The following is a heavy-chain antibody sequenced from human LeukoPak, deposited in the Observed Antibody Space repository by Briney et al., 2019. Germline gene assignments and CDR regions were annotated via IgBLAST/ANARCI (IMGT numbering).Heavy chain of an antibody. Sequence: ASVKVSCKASGYTFTSYYMHWVRQAPGQGLEWMGIINPSGGSTSYAQKFQGRVTFTADTSTSTAYMELSTLTSEDTAVYYCARQPFTHYYDPSGHSDYWGQGTLVTVSS. CDR2: INPSGGST. J-gene: IGHJ4*02. CDR1: GYTFTSYY. V-gene: IGHV1-46*01. CDR3: ARQPFTHYYDPSGHSDY. D-gene: IGHD3-22*01.